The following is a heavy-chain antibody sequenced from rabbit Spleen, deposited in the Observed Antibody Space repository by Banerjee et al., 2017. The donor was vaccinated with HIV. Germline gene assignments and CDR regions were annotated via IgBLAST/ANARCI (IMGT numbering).Heavy chain of an antibody. CDR1: GFSFSSNYY. V-gene: IGHV1S40*01. D-gene: IGHD1-1*01. CDR2: IYAGSSGST. Sequence: QSLEESGGDLVKPGASLTLTCTASGFSFSSNYYISWVRQAPGKGLEWIGCIYAGSSGSTYYASWAKGRFTISKTSSTTVTLQMTSLTAADTATYFCARDLVAVIGWNFNLWGPGTLVTVS. J-gene: IGHJ4*01. CDR3: ARDLVAVIGWNFNL.